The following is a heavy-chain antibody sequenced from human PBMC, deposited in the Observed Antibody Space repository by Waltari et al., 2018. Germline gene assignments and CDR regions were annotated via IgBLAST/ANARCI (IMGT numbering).Heavy chain of an antibody. CDR3: GAVGIVASIEDY. Sequence: LFKSGGGQVNSRWSLSLQCASLLVPVTPYPRNGVRQAPGKGLEWGSSISCSRSSKYYPASMMRGITIAREYDNNSLFMQMTVLRAEDTVEYYGGAVGIVASIEDYWGQGTLVTVSS. CDR2: ISCSRSSK. V-gene: IGHV3-21*02. D-gene: IGHD5-12*01. J-gene: IGHJ4*02. CDR1: LVPVTPYP.